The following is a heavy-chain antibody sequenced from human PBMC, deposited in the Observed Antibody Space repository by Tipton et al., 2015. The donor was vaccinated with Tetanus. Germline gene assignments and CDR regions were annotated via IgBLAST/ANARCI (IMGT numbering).Heavy chain of an antibody. CDR1: GFTFSSYA. CDR2: ISGSGGST. V-gene: IGHV3-23*01. D-gene: IGHD5-12*01. Sequence: SLRLSCAASGFTFSSYAMSWVRQAPGKGLEWVSAISGSGGSTYYADSVKGRFTISRDNSKNTLYLQMNSLRAEDTAVYYCATLPAGTPLRGYSGYDFDYWGQGTLVTVSS. J-gene: IGHJ4*02. CDR3: ATLPAGTPLRGYSGYDFDY.